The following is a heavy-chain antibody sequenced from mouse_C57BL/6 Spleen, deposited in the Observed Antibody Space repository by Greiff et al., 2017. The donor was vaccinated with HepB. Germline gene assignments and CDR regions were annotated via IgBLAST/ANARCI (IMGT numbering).Heavy chain of an antibody. D-gene: IGHD2-4*01. J-gene: IGHJ3*01. CDR1: GYTFTSYG. CDR2: IYPRSGNT. V-gene: IGHV1-81*01. Sequence: QVQLQHSGAELARPGASVKLSCKASGYTFTSYGISWVKQRTGQGLEWIGEIYPRSGNTYYNEKFKGKATLTADKSSSTAYMELRSLTSEDSAVYFCAREGDYDDFFAYWGQGTLVTVSA. CDR3: AREGDYDDFFAY.